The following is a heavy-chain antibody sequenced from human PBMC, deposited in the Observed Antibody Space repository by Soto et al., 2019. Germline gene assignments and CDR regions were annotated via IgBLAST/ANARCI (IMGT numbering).Heavy chain of an antibody. J-gene: IGHJ4*02. CDR2: IYHSGDT. CDR3: AREGNLGRWIQPLDS. V-gene: IGHV4-59*01. CDR1: GGSISGYY. D-gene: IGHD2-2*03. Sequence: SETLSLTCTVSGGSISGYYWNWIRQTPGKGLEWIGCIYHSGDTKYNPSLKSRVTVSVDTAENQFSLRLTAVTAADTAVYFCAREGNLGRWIQPLDSWGQGTLVTVSS.